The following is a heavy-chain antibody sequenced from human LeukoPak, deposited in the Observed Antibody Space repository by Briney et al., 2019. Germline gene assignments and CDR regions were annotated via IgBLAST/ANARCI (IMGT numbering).Heavy chain of an antibody. CDR2: FSYSGST. Sequence: SETLSLTCSVSGVSISTYYWIWIRQPPAKGLEWMGFFSYSGSTKYNPSHKSRVTMSVDTSKNQFSLKLSSVTAADTAVYYCARMYSGTLYYFDYWGQGTLVTVSS. CDR3: ARMYSGTLYYFDY. J-gene: IGHJ4*02. CDR1: GVSISTYY. D-gene: IGHD1-26*01. V-gene: IGHV4-59*01.